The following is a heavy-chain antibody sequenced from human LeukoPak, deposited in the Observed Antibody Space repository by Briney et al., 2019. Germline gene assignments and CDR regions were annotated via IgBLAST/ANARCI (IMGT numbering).Heavy chain of an antibody. CDR1: GGTFSSYA. D-gene: IGHD2-2*01. CDR3: ARDLGPPAAMVMDV. Sequence: SVKVSCKASGGTFSSYAISWVRQAPGQGLEWMGGIIPIFGTANYAQKFQGRVTITTDESTSTAYMELSSPRSEDTAVYYCARDLGPPAAMVMDVWGKGTTVTVSS. V-gene: IGHV1-69*05. J-gene: IGHJ6*03. CDR2: IIPIFGTA.